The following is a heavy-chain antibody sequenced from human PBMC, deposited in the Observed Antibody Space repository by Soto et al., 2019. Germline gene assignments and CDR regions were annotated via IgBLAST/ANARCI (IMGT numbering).Heavy chain of an antibody. D-gene: IGHD4-17*01. CDR2: ITDNGGST. V-gene: IGHV3-23*01. CDR1: GFTFSRDG. CDR3: AKERATTTAFDY. Sequence: GGSLRLSCAASGFTFSRDGMSWVRQAPGKGLEWVSLITDNGGSTYYADSVKGRFTISRDNTKNTLFLQMNSLRAEDTAVYCCAKERATTTAFDYWGQGALVTVSS. J-gene: IGHJ4*02.